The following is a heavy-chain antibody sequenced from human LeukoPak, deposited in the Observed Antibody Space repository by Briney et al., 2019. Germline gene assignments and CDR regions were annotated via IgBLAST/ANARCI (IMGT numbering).Heavy chain of an antibody. V-gene: IGHV4-34*01. Sequence: SETLSLTCAVYGGSFSGYYWSWIRQPPGKGLEWIGEINHSGSTNYNPSLKSRVTISVDTSKNQFSLELSSVTAADTAVYYCARESSYGSYGMDVWGQGTTVTVSS. CDR2: INHSGST. J-gene: IGHJ6*02. D-gene: IGHD5-18*01. CDR1: GGSFSGYY. CDR3: ARESSYGSYGMDV.